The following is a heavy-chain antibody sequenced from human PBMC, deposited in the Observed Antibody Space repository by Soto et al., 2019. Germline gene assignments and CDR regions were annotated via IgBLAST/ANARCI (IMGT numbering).Heavy chain of an antibody. CDR2: INHSGST. D-gene: IGHD1-26*01. CDR3: ARAIGFGSHYYYYYMDV. V-gene: IGHV4-34*01. Sequence: PSETLSLTCAVYGGSFSGYYWSWIRQPPGKGLEWIGEINHSGSTNYNPSLKSRVTISVDTSKSQFSLKLSSVTAADTAVYYCARAIGFGSHYYYYYMDVWGKGTTVTVSS. CDR1: GGSFSGYY. J-gene: IGHJ6*03.